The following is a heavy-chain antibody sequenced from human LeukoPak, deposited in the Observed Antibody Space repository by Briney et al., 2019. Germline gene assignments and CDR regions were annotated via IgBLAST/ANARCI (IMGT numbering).Heavy chain of an antibody. J-gene: IGHJ4*02. Sequence: ASVKVSCKGSGYTFTSYSISWVRQAPGQGLEWMRWISAYNGNTNYAQKLQGRVTMTTDTSTSTAYMELRSLRSDDTAVYYCARAYGSSGYYDYWGQGTLVTVSS. CDR3: ARAYGSSGYYDY. CDR1: GYTFTSYS. V-gene: IGHV1-18*01. D-gene: IGHD3-22*01. CDR2: ISAYNGNT.